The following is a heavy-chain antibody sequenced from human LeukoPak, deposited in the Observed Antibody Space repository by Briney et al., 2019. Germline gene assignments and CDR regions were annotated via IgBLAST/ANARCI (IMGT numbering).Heavy chain of an antibody. V-gene: IGHV3-21*01. CDR2: ISSSSSYI. D-gene: IGHD6-13*01. Sequence: GGSMRLSCAASGFTFSSYSMNWVRQAPEKGLEWVSSISSSSSYIYYAYLVKGRFTISRDNAKNSLYLQMNRLSAEDTAVYYYASSDRRYSNSWCALVDYWGQGTLVTVSS. CDR3: ASSDRRYSNSWCALVDY. CDR1: GFTFSSYS. J-gene: IGHJ4*02.